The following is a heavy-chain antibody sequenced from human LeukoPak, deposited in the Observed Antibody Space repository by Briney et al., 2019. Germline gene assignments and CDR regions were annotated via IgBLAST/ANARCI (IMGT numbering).Heavy chain of an antibody. D-gene: IGHD3-10*01. Sequence: GGSLRLSCAASGFTFSSYAMSWVRQAPGKGLEWVSSISATGGSTYYADSVTGRFTISRDNSKNTLYLQMNSLGAEDTALYYCAKDRVYYYGSGSDYFDYWGQGTLVTVSS. J-gene: IGHJ4*02. V-gene: IGHV3-23*01. CDR1: GFTFSSYA. CDR2: ISATGGST. CDR3: AKDRVYYYGSGSDYFDY.